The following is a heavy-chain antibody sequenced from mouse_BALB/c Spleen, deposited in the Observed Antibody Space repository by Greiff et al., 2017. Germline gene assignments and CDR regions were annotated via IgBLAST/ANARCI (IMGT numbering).Heavy chain of an antibody. CDR3: ARILRGYAMDY. Sequence: DVKLVESGGGLVQPGGSLKLSCAASGFTFSSYGMSWVRQTPDKRLELVATINSNGGSTYYPDSVKGRFTISRDNAKNTLYLQMSSLKSEDTAMYYCARILRGYAMDYWGQGTSVTVSS. V-gene: IGHV5-6-3*01. CDR1: GFTFSSYG. J-gene: IGHJ4*01. CDR2: INSNGGST. D-gene: IGHD1-1*01.